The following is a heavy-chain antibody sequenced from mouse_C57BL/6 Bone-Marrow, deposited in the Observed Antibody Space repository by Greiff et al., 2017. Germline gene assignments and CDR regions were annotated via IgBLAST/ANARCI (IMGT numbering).Heavy chain of an antibody. J-gene: IGHJ3*01. Sequence: VQLQQSGPELVKPGASVKLSCKASGYTFTDYYMNWVKQSHGKSLEWIGDINPNNGGTSYNQKFKGKATLAVDKSSSTAYMELRSLTSEDSAVYYSARCEGAYWGQGTLVTVSA. CDR1: GYTFTDYY. V-gene: IGHV1-26*01. CDR2: INPNNGGT. CDR3: ARCEGAY.